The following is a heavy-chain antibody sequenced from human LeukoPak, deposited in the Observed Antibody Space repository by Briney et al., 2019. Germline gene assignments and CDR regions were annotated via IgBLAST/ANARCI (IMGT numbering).Heavy chain of an antibody. V-gene: IGHV1-18*01. Sequence: ASVKVSCKASGYTFTSYGISWVRQAPGQGLEWMGWISAYNGNTNYAQKLQGRVTMTTDTSTSIAHMELRSLRSDDTAVYYCARDYDFWSGYSFDYWGQGTLVTVSS. J-gene: IGHJ4*02. D-gene: IGHD3-3*01. CDR1: GYTFTSYG. CDR2: ISAYNGNT. CDR3: ARDYDFWSGYSFDY.